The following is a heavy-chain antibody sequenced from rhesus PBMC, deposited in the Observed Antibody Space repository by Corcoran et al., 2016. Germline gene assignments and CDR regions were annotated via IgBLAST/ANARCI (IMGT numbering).Heavy chain of an antibody. CDR1: GYTFTDYY. CDR3: TRSAGRDWYFDL. Sequence: QVQLVQSGAEVKQPGSSVKVSCKASGYTFTDYYIHWLRQAPRQGLEWMEWINPYSGNTKYAQKFQGRVTVTRDTSTSTAYMELSSLRSEDTAVYYCTRSAGRDWYFDLWGPGTPITISS. CDR2: INPYSGNT. D-gene: IGHD1-44*01. J-gene: IGHJ2*01. V-gene: IGHV1S2*01.